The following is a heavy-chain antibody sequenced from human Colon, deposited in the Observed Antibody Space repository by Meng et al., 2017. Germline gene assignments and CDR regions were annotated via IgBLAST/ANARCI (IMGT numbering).Heavy chain of an antibody. Sequence: QAALQGSGPGLVKPSQTLSLTCVVSGGSISGDGYYWSWIRQHPGKGLEWIGYVHDSGDTYYKSSLKSRITISIDTSENQFSLKLKSVTAADTAVYYCARDPSNRGAFFDPWGQGTLVTVSS. CDR3: ARDPSNRGAFFDP. D-gene: IGHD3-10*01. V-gene: IGHV4-31*11. CDR2: VHDSGDT. CDR1: GGSISGDGYY. J-gene: IGHJ5*02.